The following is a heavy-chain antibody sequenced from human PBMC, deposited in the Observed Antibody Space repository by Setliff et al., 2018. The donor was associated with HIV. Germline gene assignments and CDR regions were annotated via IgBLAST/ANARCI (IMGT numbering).Heavy chain of an antibody. J-gene: IGHJ5*02. Sequence: ASVKVSCKASGYTFTSYYMHWVRQAPGQGLEWMGIINPSGGSTSYAQKFQGRVTMTRDTSTSTVYMELSSLGSEDTAVYYCARAQGYCSSTSCYFQDLFDPWGQGTLVTVS. CDR2: INPSGGST. V-gene: IGHV1-46*01. D-gene: IGHD2-2*01. CDR3: ARAQGYCSSTSCYFQDLFDP. CDR1: GYTFTSYY.